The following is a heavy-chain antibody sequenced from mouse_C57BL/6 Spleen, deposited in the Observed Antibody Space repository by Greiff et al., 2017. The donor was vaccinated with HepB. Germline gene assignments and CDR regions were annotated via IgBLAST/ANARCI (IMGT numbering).Heavy chain of an antibody. J-gene: IGHJ3*01. CDR2: IDPSDSYT. Sequence: QVQLQQPGAELVMPGASVKLSCKASGYTFTSYWMHWVKQRPGQGLEWIGEIDPSDSYTNYNQKFKGKSTLTVDKSSSTAYMRLSSLTSEDSAVCYCARYVAWFAYWGQGTLVTVSA. CDR1: GYTFTSYW. CDR3: ARYVAWFAY. V-gene: IGHV1-69*01.